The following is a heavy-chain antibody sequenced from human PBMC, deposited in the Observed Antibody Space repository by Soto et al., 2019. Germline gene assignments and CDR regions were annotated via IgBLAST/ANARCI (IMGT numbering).Heavy chain of an antibody. D-gene: IGHD6-13*01. Sequence: GASVKVSCKASGYTFTSYDINWLRQATGQGLEWMGWMNPNSGNTGYAQKFQGRVTMTRNTSISTAYMELSSLRSEDTAVYYCARGGREQQLASYWGQGTLVTVSS. J-gene: IGHJ4*02. V-gene: IGHV1-8*01. CDR3: ARGGREQQLASY. CDR1: GYTFTSYD. CDR2: MNPNSGNT.